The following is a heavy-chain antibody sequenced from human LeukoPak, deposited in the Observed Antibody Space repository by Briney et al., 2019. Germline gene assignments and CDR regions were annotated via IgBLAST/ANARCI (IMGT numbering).Heavy chain of an antibody. J-gene: IGHJ6*02. CDR2: IKQDGSEK. CDR3: ARDQAYCSGGSCSHLLYYYHYGMDV. Sequence: GGSLRLSCAASGFTFSSYWMSWVRQAPGKGLEWVANIKQDGSEKYYVDSVKGRFTISRDNAKNSLYLQMNSLRAEDTAVYYCARDQAYCSGGSCSHLLYYYHYGMDVWGQGTTVTVSS. D-gene: IGHD2-15*01. CDR1: GFTFSSYW. V-gene: IGHV3-7*01.